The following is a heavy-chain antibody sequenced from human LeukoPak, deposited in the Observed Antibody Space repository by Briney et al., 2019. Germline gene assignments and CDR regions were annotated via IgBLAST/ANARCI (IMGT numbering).Heavy chain of an antibody. V-gene: IGHV3-11*05. Sequence: GGSLRLSCAASGFTFSDYYTSWIRQAPGKGLEWVSYVSGTSTYTNYADSVKGRFTISRDNAKNSLYLQMNSLRAEDTAVYYCARDISYCGGDCAPYYFDYWGQGTLVTVSS. CDR2: VSGTSTYT. CDR3: ARDISYCGGDCAPYYFDY. D-gene: IGHD2-21*02. CDR1: GFTFSDYY. J-gene: IGHJ4*02.